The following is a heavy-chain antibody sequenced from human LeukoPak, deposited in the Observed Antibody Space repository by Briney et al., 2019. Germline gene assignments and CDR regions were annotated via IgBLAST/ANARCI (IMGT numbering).Heavy chain of an antibody. J-gene: IGHJ5*02. V-gene: IGHV1-2*02. Sequence: ASVKVSCKASAYTFSNYLIHWVRQAPGQGLEWMGWINPNSGGTNYAQKFQGRVTMSRDTSTSAAYMELSRLRSDDTAVYYCARAAVVTGSTETFDPWGQGTLVTVSS. CDR1: AYTFSNYL. CDR3: ARAAVVTGSTETFDP. D-gene: IGHD2-8*02. CDR2: INPNSGGT.